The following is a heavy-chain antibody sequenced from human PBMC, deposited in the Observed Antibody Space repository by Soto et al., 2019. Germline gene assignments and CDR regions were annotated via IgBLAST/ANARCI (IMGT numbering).Heavy chain of an antibody. V-gene: IGHV1-18*01. Sequence: QVQLMQSGGEVKKPGASVKVSCKASGYTFTSYGISWVRQAPGQGLEWMGWISGYNGKTNHAQKVQDRVTMTTDTSXCTVHIEPRSLRPAEPPLYHCAGAGDGTKYYNGMDLWGQATTVTVAS. CDR3: AGAGDGTKYYNGMDL. CDR2: ISGYNGKT. D-gene: IGHD3-16*01. CDR1: GYTFTSYG. J-gene: IGHJ6*02.